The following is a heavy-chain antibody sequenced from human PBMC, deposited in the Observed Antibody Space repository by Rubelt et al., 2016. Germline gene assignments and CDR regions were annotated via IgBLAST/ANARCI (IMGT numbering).Heavy chain of an antibody. V-gene: IGHV7-4-1*02. CDR2: INTNTGNP. CDR3: GRDRYSGGWFLDL. D-gene: IGHD6-19*01. CDR1: GYSFTTYG. Sequence: QVQLVQSGSELKKPGASVKVSCKASGYSFTTYGMNWVRQAPGQGLEWMGWINTNTGNPTFVQGFTGRFVFSLDTSVSTAYLQISSLEAEDTAIYYCGRDRYSGGWFLDLWGQGTLVTVSS. J-gene: IGHJ5*02.